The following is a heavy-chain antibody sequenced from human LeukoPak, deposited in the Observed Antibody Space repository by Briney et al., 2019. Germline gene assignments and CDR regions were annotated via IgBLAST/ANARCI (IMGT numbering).Heavy chain of an antibody. D-gene: IGHD3-10*01. CDR2: ISSSSSTI. J-gene: IGHJ4*02. CDR3: AREYRSGDFDY. V-gene: IGHV3-48*01. Sequence: PGGSLRLSCAASGFTFSSYSMNWVRQAPGKGLEWVSYISSSSSTIYYADSVKGRFTIPRDNAKNSLYLQMNSLRAEDTAVYYCAREYRSGDFDYWGQGTLVTVSS. CDR1: GFTFSSYS.